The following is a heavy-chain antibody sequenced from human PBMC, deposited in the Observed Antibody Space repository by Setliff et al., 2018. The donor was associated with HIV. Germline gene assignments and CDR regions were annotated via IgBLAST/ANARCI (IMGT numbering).Heavy chain of an antibody. CDR1: GYSISSGYY. CDR3: ARHDLNYNFWSGYYSGVYNWFDP. Sequence: SETLSLTCAVSGYSISSGYYWGWIRQPPGKGLDWIGSIYHSGSTYYNPSLKSRVTISVDTSKNQFSLKLSSVTAADTAVYYCARHDLNYNFWSGYYSGVYNWFDPWGQGTLVTVSS. V-gene: IGHV4-38-2*01. CDR2: IYHSGST. D-gene: IGHD3-3*01. J-gene: IGHJ5*02.